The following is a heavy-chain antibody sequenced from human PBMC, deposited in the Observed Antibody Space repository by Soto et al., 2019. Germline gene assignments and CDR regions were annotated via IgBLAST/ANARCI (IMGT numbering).Heavy chain of an antibody. D-gene: IGHD1-7*01. CDR1: GFTFSTYA. CDR3: AKDRNYPRDQFHY. J-gene: IGHJ4*02. CDR2: ISANGQGI. Sequence: EVQLLESGGGLVQPGGSLRLSCAASGFTFSTYAFSWVRQPPGKGLEWVSAISANGQGIYYADSVRGRFTISRDNSKNTIFLHMDSLRAEDTAVYYCAKDRNYPRDQFHYWGQGTLVTVSS. V-gene: IGHV3-23*01.